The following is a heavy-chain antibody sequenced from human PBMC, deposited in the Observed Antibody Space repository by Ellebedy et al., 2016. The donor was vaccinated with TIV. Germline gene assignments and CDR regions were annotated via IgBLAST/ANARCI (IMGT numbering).Heavy chain of an antibody. D-gene: IGHD2-2*01. Sequence: GESLKISCVASGFTFDSYAMHWVRQAPGKGLVWVSRINSDGSSTSYADSVKGRFTISRDNAKDTLYLQMNSLRVEDTAVYYCASVSGAVVPAANKYWGQGSQVTVSS. CDR2: INSDGSST. CDR1: GFTFDSYA. CDR3: ASVSGAVVPAANKY. J-gene: IGHJ4*02. V-gene: IGHV3-74*01.